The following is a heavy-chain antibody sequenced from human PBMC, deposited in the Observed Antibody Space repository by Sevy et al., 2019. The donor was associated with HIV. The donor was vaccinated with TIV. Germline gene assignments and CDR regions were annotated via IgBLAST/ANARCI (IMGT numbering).Heavy chain of an antibody. D-gene: IGHD6-19*01. CDR2: LSYDGGAQ. V-gene: IGHV3-30*04. J-gene: IGHJ4*02. Sequence: GGSLRLSCAASGFSVSSHAMHWVRQAPGKGLEWVALLSYDGGAQYYVDSVKGRFSISRDNSKNILYLQMNGLRPADTALYYCTRDAGYSVGWYPSNYWGQGTLVTVSS. CDR1: GFSVSSHA. CDR3: TRDAGYSVGWYPSNY.